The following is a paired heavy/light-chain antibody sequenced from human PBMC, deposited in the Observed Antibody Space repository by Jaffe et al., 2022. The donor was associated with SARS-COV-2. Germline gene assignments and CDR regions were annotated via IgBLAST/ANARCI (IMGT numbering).Light chain of an antibody. CDR3: QSYDSSLSGSV. V-gene: IGLV1-40*01. J-gene: IGLJ3*02. Sequence: QSVLTQPPSVSGAPGQRVTLSCTGSSSNIGAGYDVHWYQQLPGTPPKLLIYGNSNRPSGVPDRFSGSKSGTSASLAISGLQAEDEADYYCQSYDSSLSGSVFGGGTKLTVL. CDR2: GNS. CDR1: SSNIGAGYD.
Heavy chain of an antibody. J-gene: IGHJ4*02. Sequence: QVTLKESGPALVKPTQTLTLTCTFSGLSVSTSGMRASWIRQPPGKALEWLARIDWDDDKFYSTSLKTRLTISKDTSKNQVVLIMTNMDPVDTATYYCACGVGVTRAVAGPNFDYWGQGTLVTVSS. D-gene: IGHD6-19*01. CDR3: ACGVGVTRAVAGPNFDY. CDR1: GLSVSTSGMR. CDR2: IDWDDDK. V-gene: IGHV2-70*04.